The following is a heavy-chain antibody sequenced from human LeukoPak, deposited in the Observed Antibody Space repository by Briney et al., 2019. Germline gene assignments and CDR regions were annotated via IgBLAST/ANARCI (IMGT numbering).Heavy chain of an antibody. Sequence: PGGSLRLSCAASGFTFSSYGMSWVRQAPGKGLEWVSFISGSGGSTYYADSVKGRFTISRDNSKNTLYLQMNSLRAEDTAVYYCARGEVVDPFDYWGQGTLVTVSS. J-gene: IGHJ4*02. V-gene: IGHV3-23*01. CDR3: ARGEVVDPFDY. CDR2: ISGSGGST. CDR1: GFTFSSYG. D-gene: IGHD2-15*01.